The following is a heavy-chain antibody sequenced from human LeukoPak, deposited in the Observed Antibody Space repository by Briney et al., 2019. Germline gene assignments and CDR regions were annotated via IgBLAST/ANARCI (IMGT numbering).Heavy chain of an antibody. Sequence: ASVKVSCKASGYTFTGYYMHWVRQAPGQGLEWMGWINPNSGGTNYAQKFQGRVTMTRDTSISTAYMELSRLRSDDTAVYYCADIAVAGLNAFDIRGQGTMVTVSS. D-gene: IGHD6-19*01. J-gene: IGHJ3*02. CDR3: ADIAVAGLNAFDI. V-gene: IGHV1-2*02. CDR1: GYTFTGYY. CDR2: INPNSGGT.